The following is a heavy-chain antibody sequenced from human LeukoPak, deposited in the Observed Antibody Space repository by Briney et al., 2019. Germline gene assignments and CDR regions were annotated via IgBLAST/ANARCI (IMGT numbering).Heavy chain of an antibody. J-gene: IGHJ4*02. CDR3: ARSLDPTMVNDY. Sequence: SETLSLTCTVSGGSISSSSYYWGWIRQPPGKGLEWIGSIYYSGSTYYNPSLKSRVTISVDTSKNQFSLKLSSVTAADTAVYYCARSLDPTMVNDYWGQGTLVTVSS. D-gene: IGHD3-10*01. CDR1: GGSISSSSYY. CDR2: IYYSGST. V-gene: IGHV4-39*01.